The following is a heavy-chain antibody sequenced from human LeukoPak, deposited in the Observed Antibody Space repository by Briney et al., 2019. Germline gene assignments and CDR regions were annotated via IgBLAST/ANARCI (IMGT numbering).Heavy chain of an antibody. CDR1: GGSISSSSYY. CDR2: MYYSGST. D-gene: IGHD3-10*01. J-gene: IGHJ4*02. V-gene: IGHV4-39*01. Sequence: PSETLSLTCTVSGGSISSSSYYWGWIRQPPGKGLEWIGSMYYSGSTHYNPSLNSRVTISVDTSKKQFSLKLSSVTAADTAVYYCARHGVYGSGSHSPWDYWGQGTLVTVSS. CDR3: ARHGVYGSGSHSPWDY.